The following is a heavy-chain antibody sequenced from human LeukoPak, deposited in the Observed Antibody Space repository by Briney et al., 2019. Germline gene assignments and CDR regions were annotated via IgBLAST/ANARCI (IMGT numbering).Heavy chain of an antibody. CDR3: AKGNYDILTGRGPFFDY. V-gene: IGHV3-23*01. Sequence: GGSLRLSCAASGFTFSSYAMSWVRQAPGKGLEWVSAISGSGGSTYYADSVKGRFTISRDNSKNTLYLQMNSLRAEDTAVYYCAKGNYDILTGRGPFFDYWGQGTLVTVSS. CDR1: GFTFSSYA. J-gene: IGHJ4*02. D-gene: IGHD3-9*01. CDR2: ISGSGGST.